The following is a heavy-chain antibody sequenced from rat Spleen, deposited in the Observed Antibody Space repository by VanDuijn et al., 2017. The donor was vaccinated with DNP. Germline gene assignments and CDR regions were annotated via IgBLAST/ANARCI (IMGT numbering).Heavy chain of an antibody. J-gene: IGHJ4*01. Sequence: EVQLVESGGGSVQPGRSLKLSCAASGFTFSDYYMAWVRQAPKKGLEWVATISTSGSRTYYPDSVKGRFTISRDDAKSTLYLQMNSLRSEDTATYYCVKRGGGLPGDAWGHGTSVTVSS. CDR3: VKRGGGLPGDA. CDR2: ISTSGSRT. V-gene: IGHV5-7*01. D-gene: IGHD1-11*01. CDR1: GFTFSDYY.